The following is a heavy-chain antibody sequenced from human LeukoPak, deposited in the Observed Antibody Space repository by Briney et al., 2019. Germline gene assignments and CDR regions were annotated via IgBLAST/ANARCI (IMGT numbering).Heavy chain of an antibody. Sequence: PGGSLRLSCAASGFTFSNFWMAWVRQVPGKGPEWVADIKLDGSATYYLDSVRGRFTISRDNAMNSLYLQMNSLRAEDTALYYCASGIKYGDYDYWGQGTLVTVSS. V-gene: IGHV3-7*03. CDR2: IKLDGSAT. CDR1: GFTFSNFW. J-gene: IGHJ4*02. D-gene: IGHD4-17*01. CDR3: ASGIKYGDYDY.